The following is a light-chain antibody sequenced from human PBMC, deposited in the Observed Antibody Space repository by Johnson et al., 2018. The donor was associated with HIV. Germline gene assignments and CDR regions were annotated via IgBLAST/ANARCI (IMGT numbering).Light chain of an antibody. CDR2: DNN. V-gene: IGLV1-51*01. CDR1: SSNIGNNY. CDR3: GTGDSSLSADYV. Sequence: QPVLTQPPSVSAAPGQKVTISCSGSSSNIGNNYVSWYQQLPGTAPKLLIYDNNKRPSGIPDRFSGSKSGTSATLGITGLPTGDEADYYCGTGDSSLSADYVFGTGTKVTVL. J-gene: IGLJ1*01.